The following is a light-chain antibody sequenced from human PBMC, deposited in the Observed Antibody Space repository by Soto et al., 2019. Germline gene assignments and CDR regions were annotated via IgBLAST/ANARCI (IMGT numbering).Light chain of an antibody. J-gene: IGLJ3*02. CDR1: SSDVGAYNY. Sequence: QSVLTQPASVSGSPGQSITISCTGTSSDVGAYNYVSWYQQHPGKAPKLMIYEVYNRPAGVSGRFSGSKSGNTASLTISGLQAEDEADYYCASFTTRTTLVFGGGTKLTVL. CDR2: EVY. CDR3: ASFTTRTTLV. V-gene: IGLV2-14*01.